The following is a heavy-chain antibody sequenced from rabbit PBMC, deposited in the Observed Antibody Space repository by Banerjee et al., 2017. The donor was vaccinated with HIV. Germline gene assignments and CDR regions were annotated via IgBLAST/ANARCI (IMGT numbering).Heavy chain of an antibody. Sequence: QSLEESGGGLVQPGGSLTLTCKASGFSFSSYWMCWVRQAPGKGLEWIACIYSGSSNGPYYASWAKSRFTISKTSSTTVTLQMTSLTAADTATYFCARGVYIGGTIPTYFNLWGPGTLVTVS. CDR1: GFSFSSYW. CDR2: IYSGSSNGP. J-gene: IGHJ4*01. CDR3: ARGVYIGGTIPTYFNL. V-gene: IGHV1S40*01. D-gene: IGHD1-1*01.